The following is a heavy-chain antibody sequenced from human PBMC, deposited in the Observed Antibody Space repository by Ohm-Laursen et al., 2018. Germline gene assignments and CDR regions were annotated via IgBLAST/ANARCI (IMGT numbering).Heavy chain of an antibody. J-gene: IGHJ5*02. CDR2: IYYSGST. CDR1: GGSISSGGYY. CDR3: ARDNYDILTENWFDP. D-gene: IGHD3-9*01. Sequence: SDTLSLTCTVSGGSISSGGYYWSWIRQHPGKGLEWIGYIYYSGSTYYNPSLKSRVTISVDTSKNQFSLKLSSVTAADTAVYYCARDNYDILTENWFDPWGRGTLVTVSS. V-gene: IGHV4-31*03.